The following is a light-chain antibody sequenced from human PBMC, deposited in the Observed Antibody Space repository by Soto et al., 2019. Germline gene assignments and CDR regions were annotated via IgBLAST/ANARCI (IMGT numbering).Light chain of an antibody. Sequence: QSALTQPASVSGSPGQSITISCTGTTSDVGRYNYVSWYQQHPGKAPKLIIYDVSNRPSGVSNRFSGSKSGNTASLTISGLQAEDEADYYGNSYTSSSTYVFGTGTKLTVL. V-gene: IGLV2-14*01. CDR2: DVS. J-gene: IGLJ1*01. CDR1: TSDVGRYNY. CDR3: NSYTSSSTYV.